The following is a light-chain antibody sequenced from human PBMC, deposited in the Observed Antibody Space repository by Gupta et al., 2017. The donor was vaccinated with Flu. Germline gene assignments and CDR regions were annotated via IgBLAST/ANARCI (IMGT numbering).Light chain of an antibody. J-gene: IGKJ1*01. Sequence: ERATLSCRASQSVSTNVAWYQQKPGQAPRLLIYGASTRATGIPARFSGSGSGTEFTLTIGSLQSEDFAVYYCQQYDAWPPWTFGQGTKV. CDR3: QQYDAWPPWT. V-gene: IGKV3-15*01. CDR2: GAS. CDR1: QSVSTN.